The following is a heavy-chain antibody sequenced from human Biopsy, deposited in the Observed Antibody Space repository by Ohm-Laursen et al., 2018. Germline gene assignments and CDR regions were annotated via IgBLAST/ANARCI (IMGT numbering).Heavy chain of an antibody. CDR3: ARVRGSGFFAFDI. V-gene: IGHV4-59*02. CDR1: GGSVRGYY. CDR2: IFDDGAT. J-gene: IGHJ3*02. Sequence: SQILSLTCSASGGSVRGYYWSWIRQTSGTGLAWIGHIFDDGATNYSPSPSLQGRVTLSIDTSENTFSLTLTSLTRADTGVYYCARVRGSGFFAFDIWGRGTTVSVSS. D-gene: IGHD3-3*01.